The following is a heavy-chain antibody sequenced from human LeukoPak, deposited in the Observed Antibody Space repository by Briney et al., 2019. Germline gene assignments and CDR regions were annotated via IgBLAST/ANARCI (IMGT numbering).Heavy chain of an antibody. Sequence: SETLSLTCAVSGGSFSGYYWSWIRQPPGKGLEWIGEINHSGSTNYNPSLKSRVTISVDTSKNQFSLKLSSVTAADTAVYYCARLRHSSSPNWFDPWGQGTLVTVSS. D-gene: IGHD6-13*01. V-gene: IGHV4-34*01. CDR1: GGSFSGYY. CDR2: INHSGST. J-gene: IGHJ5*02. CDR3: ARLRHSSSPNWFDP.